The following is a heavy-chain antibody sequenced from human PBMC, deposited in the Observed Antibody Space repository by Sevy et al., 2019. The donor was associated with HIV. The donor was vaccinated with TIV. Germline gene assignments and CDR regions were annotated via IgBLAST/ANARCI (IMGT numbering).Heavy chain of an antibody. Sequence: GGSLRLSCAASGFTICDSDIHWVRQASGKGLEWIGRIRGKANYYATAYAAPVRGRFTLSRDDSENTAYLQMHSLKTEDTAVYYCSRYCIGGSCLQYGTDVWGQGATVTVSS. V-gene: IGHV3-73*01. CDR1: GFTICDSD. D-gene: IGHD2-15*01. CDR2: IRGKANYYAT. J-gene: IGHJ6*02. CDR3: SRYCIGGSCLQYGTDV.